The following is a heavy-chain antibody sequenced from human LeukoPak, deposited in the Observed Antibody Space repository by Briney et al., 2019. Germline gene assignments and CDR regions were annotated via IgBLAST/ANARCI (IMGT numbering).Heavy chain of an antibody. D-gene: IGHD3-10*01. CDR3: ARSYDSGNYDY. Sequence: SETLSLTCTVSGGSISSGNYFWNWIRQHPGKDLEWIGCIYYSGSTYYNPSLKSRVTISVDTSKSQFSLKLSSVTAADMAVYYCARSYDSGNYDYWGQGTLVTVSS. CDR2: IYYSGST. CDR1: GGSISSGNYF. J-gene: IGHJ4*02. V-gene: IGHV4-31*03.